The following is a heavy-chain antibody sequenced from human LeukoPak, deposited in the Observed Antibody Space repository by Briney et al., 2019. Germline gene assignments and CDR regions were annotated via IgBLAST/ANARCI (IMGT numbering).Heavy chain of an antibody. CDR3: ARVYSNWNYYYYMDV. CDR2: IYYSGST. Sequence: PSETLSLTCAVYGGSFSGYYWSWIRQPPGKGLEWIGSIYYSGSTYYNPSLKSRVTISVDTSKNQFSLKLGSVTAADTAVYYCARVYSNWNYYYYMDVWGKGTTVTVSS. CDR1: GGSFSGYY. D-gene: IGHD4-11*01. V-gene: IGHV4-34*01. J-gene: IGHJ6*03.